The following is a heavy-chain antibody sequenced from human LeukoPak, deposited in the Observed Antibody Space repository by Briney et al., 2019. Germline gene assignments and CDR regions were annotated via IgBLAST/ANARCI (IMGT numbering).Heavy chain of an antibody. CDR2: INPSGGST. CDR1: GYTFTSYY. CDR3: ARGWLAETTVVTPYNY. J-gene: IGHJ4*02. Sequence: ASVKVSCKASGYTFTSYYMHWVRQAPGQGLEWMGIINPSGGSTSYAQKFQGRVTMTRDTSTSTVYMELSSLRSEDTAVYYCARGWLAETTVVTPYNYWGQGTLVTVSS. D-gene: IGHD4-23*01. V-gene: IGHV1-46*01.